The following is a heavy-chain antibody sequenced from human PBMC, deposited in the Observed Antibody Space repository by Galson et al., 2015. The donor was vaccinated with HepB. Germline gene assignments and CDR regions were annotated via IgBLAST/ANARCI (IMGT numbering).Heavy chain of an antibody. CDR2: SDTTSTTT. D-gene: IGHD2-15*01. V-gene: IGHV3-48*01. CDR1: GFSFNIFR. CDR3: ARDRGYCTGGNCYRFFDF. J-gene: IGHJ3*01. Sequence: SLRLSCAASGFSFNIFRVSWVRQAPGKGLEWISYSDTTSTTTYYAESVRGRFTISRDNAKRLVHLQLNSLRVDDTAVYYCARDRGYCTGGNCYRFFDFWGQGIMVTVSS.